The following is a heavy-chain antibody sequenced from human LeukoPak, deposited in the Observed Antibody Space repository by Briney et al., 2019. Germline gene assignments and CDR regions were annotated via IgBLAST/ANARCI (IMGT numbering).Heavy chain of an antibody. V-gene: IGHV4-59*01. J-gene: IGHJ5*02. Sequence: SESLSLTCTVSGPSISNYYRSWIRQPPGEGLEWLWYIYYNGRTNYNTSLKSRVTITLDTSKNQFSLKLSSVTAADTAVYYCARGADCSSTSCYGHWFDPWGQGTLVTVSS. CDR2: IYYNGRT. CDR3: ARGADCSSTSCYGHWFDP. D-gene: IGHD2-2*01. CDR1: GPSISNYY.